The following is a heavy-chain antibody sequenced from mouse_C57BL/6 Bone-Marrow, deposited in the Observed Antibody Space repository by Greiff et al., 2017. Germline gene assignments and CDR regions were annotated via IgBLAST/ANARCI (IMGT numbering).Heavy chain of an antibody. CDR1: GFTFRSYG. Sequence: EVQRVESGGDLVKPGGSLKLSCAASGFTFRSYGMSWVRQTPDKRLEWVATISSGGSYTYYPDSVKGRFTISRDNAKNTLYLQMSSLKSEDTAMYYCARREAYYSNSYYFDYRGQGTTHPVSS. J-gene: IGHJ2*01. CDR3: ARREAYYSNSYYFDY. CDR2: ISSGGSYT. D-gene: IGHD2-5*01. V-gene: IGHV5-6*01.